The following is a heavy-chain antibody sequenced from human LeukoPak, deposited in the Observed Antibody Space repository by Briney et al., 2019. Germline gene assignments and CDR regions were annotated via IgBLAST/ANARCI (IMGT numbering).Heavy chain of an antibody. CDR1: GFTFSSYG. J-gene: IGHJ6*03. CDR2: ISYDGSNK. D-gene: IGHD3/OR15-3a*01. Sequence: PGESLRLSCAASGFTFSSYGMHWVRQAPGKGLEWVAVISYDGSNKYYADSVKGRFTISRDNAKNSLYLQMNSLRAEDTALYYCARDRLRFLDYSTYYYYMDVWGKGTTVTVSS. V-gene: IGHV3-30*03. CDR3: ARDRLRFLDYSTYYYYMDV.